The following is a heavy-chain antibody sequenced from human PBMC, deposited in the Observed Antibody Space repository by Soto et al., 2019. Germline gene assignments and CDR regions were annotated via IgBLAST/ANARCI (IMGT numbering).Heavy chain of an antibody. CDR2: IYYSGST. V-gene: IGHV4-31*03. D-gene: IGHD3-10*01. J-gene: IGHJ5*02. CDR3: ARDREVRYYGSGRENWFDP. CDR1: GGSISSGGYY. Sequence: QVQLQESGPGLVKPSQTLSLTCTVSGGSISSGGYYWSWIRQHPGKGLEWIGYIYYSGSTYYNPSLKSRVTISVDTSKNQFSLKLSSVTAADTAVYYCARDREVRYYGSGRENWFDPWGQGTLVTVSS.